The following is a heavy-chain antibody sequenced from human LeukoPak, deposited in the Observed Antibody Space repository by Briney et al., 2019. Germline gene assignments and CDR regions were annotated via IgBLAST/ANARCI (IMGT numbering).Heavy chain of an antibody. Sequence: GASVKVSCKASGGTFSSYAISWVRQAPGQGLERMGGIIPIFGTANYAQKFQGRVTITADKSTSTAYMELSSLRSEDTAVYYCASCMIVGPNYYYYYYMDVWGKGTTVTVSS. J-gene: IGHJ6*03. V-gene: IGHV1-69*06. D-gene: IGHD3-22*01. CDR1: GGTFSSYA. CDR2: IIPIFGTA. CDR3: ASCMIVGPNYYYYYYMDV.